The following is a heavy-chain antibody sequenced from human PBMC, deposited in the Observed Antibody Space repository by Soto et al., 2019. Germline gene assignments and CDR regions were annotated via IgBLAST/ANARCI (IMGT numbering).Heavy chain of an antibody. CDR2: IFSNDEK. Sequence: SGPTLVNPTETLTLTCTVSGFSLSNARMGVSWIRQPPGKALDWLAHIFSNDEKSYSTSLKSRLTISKDTSKSQVVLTMTNMDPVDAARYYCSVIPTLEYYYDRSGDYSYGMDVWGQGTTVPVCS. CDR1: GFSLSNARMG. V-gene: IGHV2-26*01. D-gene: IGHD3-22*01. CDR3: SVIPTLEYYYDRSGDYSYGMDV. J-gene: IGHJ6*02.